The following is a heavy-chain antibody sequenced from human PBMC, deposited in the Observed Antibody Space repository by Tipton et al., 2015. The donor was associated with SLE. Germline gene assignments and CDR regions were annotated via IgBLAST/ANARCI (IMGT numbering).Heavy chain of an antibody. J-gene: IGHJ1*01. D-gene: IGHD2-21*02. CDR1: GATIRSSAYY. CDR3: ASRVADRRGDEYFLH. Sequence: TLSLTCTVSGATIRSSAYYWGWIRQSPGKGLEWIGVIYYTGTTYYNESLRSRVTISLDMSNNQFSLKLSSVTAADTAVYYCASRVADRRGDEYFLHWGRGTLVTFSS. V-gene: IGHV4-39*01. CDR2: IYYTGTT.